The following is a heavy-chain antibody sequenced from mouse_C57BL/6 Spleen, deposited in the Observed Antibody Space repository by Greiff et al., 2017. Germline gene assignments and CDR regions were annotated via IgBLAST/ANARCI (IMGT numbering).Heavy chain of an antibody. V-gene: IGHV7-3*01. D-gene: IGHD2-4*01. CDR3: ARYRRYYDDEGDYAMDY. Sequence: EVKVVESGGGLVQPGGSLSLSCAASGFTFTDYYMSWVRQPPGKALEWLGFIRNKANGYTTEYSASVKGRFTISRDNSQSILYLQMNALRAEDSATYYCARYRRYYDDEGDYAMDYWGQGTSVTVSS. CDR1: GFTFTDYY. CDR2: IRNKANGYTT. J-gene: IGHJ4*01.